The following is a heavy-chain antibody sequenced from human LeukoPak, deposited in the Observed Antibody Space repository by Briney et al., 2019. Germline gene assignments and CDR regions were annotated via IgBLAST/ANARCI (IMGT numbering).Heavy chain of an antibody. D-gene: IGHD2-2*01. CDR2: INSDGSST. CDR3: ARDQGYCSSTSCYGHAFDI. V-gene: IGHV3-74*01. J-gene: IGHJ3*02. Sequence: GGSLRLSCAASGFTFSGYWMHWVRQAPGKGLVWVSRINSDGSSTSYADSVKGRSTISRDNAKNTLYLQMNSLRAEDTAVYYCARDQGYCSSTSCYGHAFDIWGQGTMVTVSS. CDR1: GFTFSGYW.